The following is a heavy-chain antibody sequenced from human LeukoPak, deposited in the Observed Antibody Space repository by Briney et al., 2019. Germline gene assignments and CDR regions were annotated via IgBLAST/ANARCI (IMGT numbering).Heavy chain of an antibody. CDR2: IYYSGST. D-gene: IGHD3-10*01. CDR3: ARGIYMVRGADWFDP. J-gene: IGHJ5*02. CDR1: GGPISSGGYY. V-gene: IGHV4-31*03. Sequence: PSETLSLTCTVSGGPISSGGYYWSWIRQHPGKGLEWIGYIYYSGSTYYNPSLKSRVTISVDTSMNQFSLKLSSVTAADTAVYYCARGIYMVRGADWFDPWGQGTLVTVSS.